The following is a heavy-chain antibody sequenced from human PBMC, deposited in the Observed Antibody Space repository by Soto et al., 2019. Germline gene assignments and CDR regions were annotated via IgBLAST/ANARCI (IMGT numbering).Heavy chain of an antibody. Sequence: GASVKVSCKASGYTFTSYYMHWVRQAPGQGLEWMAIINPNDSATSYAQKFQGRVTMTRDTSTSTVYMDLSSLRSEDTAMYYCERDGGDPDYWGQGTLVTVSS. J-gene: IGHJ4*02. CDR2: INPNDSAT. V-gene: IGHV1-46*01. CDR3: ERDGGDPDY. D-gene: IGHD2-21*02. CDR1: GYTFTSYY.